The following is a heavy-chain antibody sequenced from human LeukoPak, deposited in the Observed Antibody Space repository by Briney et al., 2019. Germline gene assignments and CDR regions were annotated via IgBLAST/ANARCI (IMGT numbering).Heavy chain of an antibody. CDR2: IYYSGRT. V-gene: IGHV4-39*07. D-gene: IGHD5-24*01. CDR3: ARGLKGGYNPPRFDY. CDR1: GGSISSSSYY. Sequence: SETLSLTCTVSGGSISSSSYYWGWIRQPPGKGLEWIGTIYYSGRTYYDPSLKSRVTISVDTSKNQFSLKLSSVTAADTAVYYCARGLKGGYNPPRFDYWGQGTLVTVSS. J-gene: IGHJ4*02.